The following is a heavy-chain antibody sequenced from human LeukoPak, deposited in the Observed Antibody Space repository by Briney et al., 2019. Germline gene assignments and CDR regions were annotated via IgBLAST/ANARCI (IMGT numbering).Heavy chain of an antibody. CDR1: GFTFSSYA. Sequence: GGSLRFSGAASGFTFSSYAMSWVRQAPGKGLEWVSAISGSGGRTYYADSVKGRFTISRDNSKNTLYLHMSSLRAEDTAVYYCGKNHDFWSGTSYYFDYWGQGTLVTVSS. CDR3: GKNHDFWSGTSYYFDY. CDR2: ISGSGGRT. J-gene: IGHJ4*02. D-gene: IGHD3-3*01. V-gene: IGHV3-23*01.